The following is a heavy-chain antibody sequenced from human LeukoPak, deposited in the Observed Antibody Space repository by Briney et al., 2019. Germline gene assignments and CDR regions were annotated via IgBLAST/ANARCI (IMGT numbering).Heavy chain of an antibody. CDR2: IYHSGST. D-gene: IGHD1-26*01. J-gene: IGHJ4*02. V-gene: IGHV4-4*02. CDR1: GGYISSSYW. Sequence: SGTLSLTCGVSGGYISSSYWWSWVRQPPGKGLEWIGEIYHSGSTNYNPSLKSRVTISVDTSKNQFSLKLSSVTAADTAVYYCARWAVGATFDYWGQGTLVTVSS. CDR3: ARWAVGATFDY.